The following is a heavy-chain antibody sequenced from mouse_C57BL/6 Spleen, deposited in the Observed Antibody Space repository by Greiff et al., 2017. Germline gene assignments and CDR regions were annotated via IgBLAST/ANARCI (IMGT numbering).Heavy chain of an antibody. D-gene: IGHD1-1*01. V-gene: IGHV1-64*01. CDR2: IHPNSGST. CDR3: ASSVVERYFDV. J-gene: IGHJ1*03. Sequence: VQLQQSGAELVKPGASVKLSCKASGYTFTSYWMHWVKQRPGQGLEWIGMIHPNSGSTNYNEKFKSKATLTVDKSSSTAYMQLSSLTSEDSAVYYCASSVVERYFDVWGTGTTVTVSS. CDR1: GYTFTSYW.